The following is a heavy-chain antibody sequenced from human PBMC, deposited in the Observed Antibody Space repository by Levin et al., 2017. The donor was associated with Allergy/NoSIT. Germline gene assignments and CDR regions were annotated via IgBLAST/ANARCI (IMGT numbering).Heavy chain of an antibody. CDR1: GFTFSSYG. Sequence: GGSLRLSCAASGFTFSSYGMHWVRQAPGKGLEWVAVISYDGSNKYYADSVKGRFTISRDNSKNTLYLQMNSLRAEDTAVYYCAKWGGATRVAYWGQGTLVTVSS. CDR2: ISYDGSNK. V-gene: IGHV3-30*18. CDR3: AKWGGATRVAY. J-gene: IGHJ4*02. D-gene: IGHD1-26*01.